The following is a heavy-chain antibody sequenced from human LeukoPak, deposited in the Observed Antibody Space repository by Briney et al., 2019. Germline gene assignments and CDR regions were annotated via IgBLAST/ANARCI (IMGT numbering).Heavy chain of an antibody. Sequence: ASVKVSCKVSGYTLTELSMHWVRQAPGKGLEWMGGFDPEDGETIYAQKFQGRVTITADESTSTAYMELSSLRSEDTAVYYCASGGYYYGSADEGAFDIWGQGTMVTVSS. CDR1: GYTLTELS. CDR2: FDPEDGET. D-gene: IGHD3-10*01. J-gene: IGHJ3*02. V-gene: IGHV1-24*01. CDR3: ASGGYYYGSADEGAFDI.